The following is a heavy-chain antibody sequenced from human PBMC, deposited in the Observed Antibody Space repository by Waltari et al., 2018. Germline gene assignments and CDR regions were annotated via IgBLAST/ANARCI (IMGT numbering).Heavy chain of an antibody. J-gene: IGHJ5*02. CDR2: MNPSRGKT. Sequence: QVQLVQSGAEVKKPGASVKVSCKASGYTFTSYDINWVRQATGHGLEGMGWMNPSRGKTGCAQKFQCRVTMTRNTSISTAYMELSSLRSEDAAVYYGARGDSSSWDVGFDPWGQGTLVTVSS. D-gene: IGHD6-13*01. CDR3: ARGDSSSWDVGFDP. CDR1: GYTFTSYD. V-gene: IGHV1-8*01.